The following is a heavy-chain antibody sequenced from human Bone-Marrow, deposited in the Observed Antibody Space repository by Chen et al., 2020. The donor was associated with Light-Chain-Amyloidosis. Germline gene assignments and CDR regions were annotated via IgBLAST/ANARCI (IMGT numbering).Heavy chain of an antibody. J-gene: IGHJ4*02. V-gene: IGHV5-51*01. Sequence: EVHLEPSGPDVNKPGEPPKISSKGSGYTFPNYWIGWVRQMPGKGLEWMGVLYPDDSDARYSPSFEGQVTISADKSITTAYLQWRSLKASDTAMYYCARRRDGYNFDYWGQGTLVTVSS. CDR2: LYPDDSDA. CDR1: GYTFPNYW. CDR3: ARRRDGYNFDY. D-gene: IGHD5-12*01.